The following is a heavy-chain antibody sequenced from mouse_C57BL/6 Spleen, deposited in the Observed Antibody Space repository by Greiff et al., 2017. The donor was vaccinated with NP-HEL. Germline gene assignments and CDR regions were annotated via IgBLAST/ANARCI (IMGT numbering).Heavy chain of an antibody. V-gene: IGHV1-55*01. J-gene: IGHJ2*01. CDR3: ARYYAQYYFDY. CDR1: GYTFTSYW. D-gene: IGHD1-1*02. CDR2: IYPGSGSN. Sequence: QVHVKQPGAELVKPGASVKMSCKASGYTFTSYWITWVKQRPGQGLEWIGDIYPGSGSNNYNEKFKSKATLTVDTSSSTAYMQLSSLTSEDSAVYYCARYYAQYYFDYWGQGTTLTVSS.